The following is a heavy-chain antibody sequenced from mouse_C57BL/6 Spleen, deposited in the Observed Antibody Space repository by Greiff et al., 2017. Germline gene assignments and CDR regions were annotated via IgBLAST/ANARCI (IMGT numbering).Heavy chain of an antibody. CDR1: GYTFTSSW. D-gene: IGHD2-5*01. CDR2: IHPSDSDP. J-gene: IGHJ3*01. V-gene: IGHV1-74*01. Sequence: QVQLQQPGAELVKPGASVKVSCKASGYTFTSSWMHWVKQRPGQGLEWIGRIHPSDSDPNYNQKFKGKATLTVDKSSSTAYMQLSSLTSEFSAVYYYAPYSNWFAYWGQGTLRTVSA. CDR3: APYSNWFAY.